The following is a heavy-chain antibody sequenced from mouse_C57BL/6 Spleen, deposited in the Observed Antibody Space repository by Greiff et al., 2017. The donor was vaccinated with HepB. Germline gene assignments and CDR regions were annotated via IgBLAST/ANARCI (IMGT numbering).Heavy chain of an antibody. V-gene: IGHV7-3*01. J-gene: IGHJ2*01. CDR1: GFTFTDYY. Sequence: EVKLVESGGGLVQPGGSLSLSCAASGFTFTDYYMSWVRQPPGKALEWLGFIRNKANGYTTEYSASVKGRFTISRDNSQSILYLQMNALRAEDSATYYCARSSYGNYRGYYFDYWGQGTTLTVSS. CDR2: IRNKANGYTT. D-gene: IGHD2-10*01. CDR3: ARSSYGNYRGYYFDY.